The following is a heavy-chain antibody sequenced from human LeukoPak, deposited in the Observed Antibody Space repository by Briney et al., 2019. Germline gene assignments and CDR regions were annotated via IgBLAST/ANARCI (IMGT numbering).Heavy chain of an antibody. CDR1: GGSISSSSYH. D-gene: IGHD3-22*01. CDR3: ARNYDSSGYYWRGGLDY. J-gene: IGHJ4*02. CDR2: IYYSEST. Sequence: SETLSLTCTVSGGSISSSSYHWGWSRQPPAKGLEWIGSIYYSESTYYNPSLKSRVTVSVATSKNQFSLKLSSVTAAGTAVYYCARNYDSSGYYWRGGLDYWGQGTLVTVFS. V-gene: IGHV4-39*01.